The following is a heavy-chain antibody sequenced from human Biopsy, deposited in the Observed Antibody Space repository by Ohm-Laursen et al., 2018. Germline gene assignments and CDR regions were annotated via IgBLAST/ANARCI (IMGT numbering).Heavy chain of an antibody. D-gene: IGHD3-22*01. CDR2: INHRGST. CDR3: VRGVDYYDPYHYYALDV. CDR1: GESFNGYY. V-gene: IGHV4-34*01. J-gene: IGHJ6*04. Sequence: GTLSLTCAVYGESFNGYYWSWIRQTPGKGLEWIGEINHRGSTNYNPSLKSRVTISVDTSKNQFSLKLRSATAADTAVYYCVRGVDYYDPYHYYALDVWGKGTTVTVSS.